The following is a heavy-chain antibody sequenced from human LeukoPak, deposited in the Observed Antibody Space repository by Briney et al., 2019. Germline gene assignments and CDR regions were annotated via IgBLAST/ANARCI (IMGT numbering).Heavy chain of an antibody. CDR2: MNPNSGGT. CDR1: GYTLSGHF. Sequence: EASVKVSCKASGYTLSGHFIHWVRQAPGQGLEWMGWMNPNSGGTEFAQRFQGGVTLTRDTSISTAYMELSRLKSDDTAVYYCARVNSGSSSHYWGQGTLVTVSS. D-gene: IGHD3-10*01. CDR3: ARVNSGSSSHY. J-gene: IGHJ4*02. V-gene: IGHV1-2*02.